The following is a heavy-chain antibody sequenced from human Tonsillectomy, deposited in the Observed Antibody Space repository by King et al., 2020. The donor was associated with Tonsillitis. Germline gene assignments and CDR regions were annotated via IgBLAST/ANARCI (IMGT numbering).Heavy chain of an antibody. V-gene: IGHV1-2*02. CDR3: ARDGQATLTTLNYYYYMDV. Sequence: VQLVESGAEVKKPGASVKVSCKASGYTFSDYFMHWVRQAPGQGLEWMGWINPSSGGTNYAQKFQGRVTMTSDTSISTAYMELSRLKSDDTAVYYCARDGQATLTTLNYYYYMDVWGKGTTVTVSS. D-gene: IGHD4-11*01. CDR2: INPSSGGT. CDR1: GYTFSDYF. J-gene: IGHJ6*03.